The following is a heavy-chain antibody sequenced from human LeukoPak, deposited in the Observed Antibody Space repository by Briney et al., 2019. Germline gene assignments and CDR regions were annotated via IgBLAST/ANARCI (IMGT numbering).Heavy chain of an antibody. CDR1: GFTFSSYG. CDR2: IRYDGSNK. V-gene: IGHV3-30*02. D-gene: IGHD5-12*01. J-gene: IGHJ4*02. Sequence: PGGSLRLSCAASGFTFSSYGMHWVRQAPGKGLEWVAFIRYDGSNKYYADSVKGRFTISRDNSKNTLYLQMNSLRAEDTALYYCAKDLAPYSGYEAVYDYWGQGTLVTVSS. CDR3: AKDLAPYSGYEAVYDY.